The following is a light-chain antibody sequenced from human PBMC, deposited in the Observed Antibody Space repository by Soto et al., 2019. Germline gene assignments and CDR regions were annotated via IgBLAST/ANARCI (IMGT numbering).Light chain of an antibody. CDR2: AAS. J-gene: IGKJ1*01. Sequence: AIQMTQSPSSLSASVGDRVAISRRASQDIRNTLAWYQQKPGEAPKLLIFAASNLQSGVPSRFSGSGSVTDFTLAITGLQPEDFATYYCLQYYNFSWTFGQGTKVDIK. CDR3: LQYYNFSWT. V-gene: IGKV1-6*01. CDR1: QDIRNT.